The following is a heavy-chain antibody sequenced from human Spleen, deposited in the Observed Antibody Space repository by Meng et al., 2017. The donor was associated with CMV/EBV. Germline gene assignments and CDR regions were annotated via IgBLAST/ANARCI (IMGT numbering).Heavy chain of an antibody. CDR1: GGSVRNGNYY. D-gene: IGHD3-10*02. CDR3: ARTVRGYFDL. Sequence: LTCTVSGGSVRNGNYYWSWIRQPPGKALEWIAYIYYTGSTNYSPSLESRVTISVDTSNNQFSLKLSSVTAADTAVYYCARTVRGYFDLWGRGTLVTVSS. CDR2: IYYTGST. J-gene: IGHJ2*01. V-gene: IGHV4-61*01.